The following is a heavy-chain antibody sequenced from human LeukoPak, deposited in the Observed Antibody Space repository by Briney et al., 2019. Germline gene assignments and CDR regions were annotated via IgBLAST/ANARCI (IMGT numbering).Heavy chain of an antibody. CDR3: AGDLGSGSYSGAFDI. Sequence: PGGSLRLSCAASGFTVSSNYMSWVRQAPGKGLGWVSVIYSGGSTYYADSVKGRFTISRDNSKNTLYLQMNSLRAEDTAVYYCAGDLGSGSYSGAFDIWGQGTMVTVSS. CDR2: IYSGGST. CDR1: GFTVSSNY. D-gene: IGHD1-26*01. V-gene: IGHV3-53*01. J-gene: IGHJ3*02.